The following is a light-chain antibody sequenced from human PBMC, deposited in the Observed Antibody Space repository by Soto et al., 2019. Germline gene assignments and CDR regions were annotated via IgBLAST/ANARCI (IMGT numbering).Light chain of an antibody. CDR1: SSNIGSNY. J-gene: IGLJ3*02. Sequence: QSVLTQPPSASGTPGQRVTISCSGSSSNIGSNYVYWYQQLPGTAPKLLIYRNNQRPSGVPDRFSGSKSGTSASLAISGLRSEDEADYYCEAWHDSLSGWVFGGGTKLTVL. CDR3: EAWHDSLSGWV. V-gene: IGLV1-47*01. CDR2: RNN.